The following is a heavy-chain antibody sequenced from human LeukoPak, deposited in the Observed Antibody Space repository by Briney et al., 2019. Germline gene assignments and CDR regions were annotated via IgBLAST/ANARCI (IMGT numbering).Heavy chain of an antibody. CDR1: GFSFSSFW. Sequence: PGGSLRLSCGASGFSFSSFWMTWVRQPPGKGLEWVANINERGTEEHYVDSVKGRFTISRDNAMNSLYLQMNSLRAEDTAVYYCARGRGLGVVSPYFDYWGQGTLVTVSS. D-gene: IGHD3-3*01. J-gene: IGHJ4*02. V-gene: IGHV3-7*03. CDR3: ARGRGLGVVSPYFDY. CDR2: INERGTEE.